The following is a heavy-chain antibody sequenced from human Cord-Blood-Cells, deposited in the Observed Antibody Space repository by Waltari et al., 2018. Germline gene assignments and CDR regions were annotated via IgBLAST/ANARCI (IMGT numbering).Heavy chain of an antibody. J-gene: IGHJ1*01. D-gene: IGHD4-17*01. CDR1: GYTCASHG. Sequence: VQFVQYWAEGEKPVASVKISCKASGYTCASHGFNWDTQAPGQRLVWMGWINAGNGNTKYSPKFQGRVTITRDTSASTAYMELSSLRSDDTAVYYCARGGDYGDYAEYFQHWGQGTLVTVSS. CDR3: ARGGDYGDYAEYFQH. V-gene: IGHV1-3*01. CDR2: INAGNGNT.